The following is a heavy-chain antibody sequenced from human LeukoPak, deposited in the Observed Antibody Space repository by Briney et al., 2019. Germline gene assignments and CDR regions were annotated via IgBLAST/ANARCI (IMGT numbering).Heavy chain of an antibody. D-gene: IGHD2/OR15-2a*01. J-gene: IGHJ4*02. Sequence: SVTVSCTASGGTFSSYAISWVRQAPGQGLEWMGGIIPIFGTANYAQKFQGRVTITADESTSTAYMELSSLRSEDTAVYYCASSIPEQLLPTFPRYYFDYWGQGTLVTVSS. CDR3: ASSIPEQLLPTFPRYYFDY. CDR1: GGTFSSYA. V-gene: IGHV1-69*13. CDR2: IIPIFGTA.